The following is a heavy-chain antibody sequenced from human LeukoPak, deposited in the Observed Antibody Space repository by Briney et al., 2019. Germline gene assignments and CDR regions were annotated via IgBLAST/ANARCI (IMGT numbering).Heavy chain of an antibody. CDR3: ASTTGLDD. V-gene: IGHV1-2*02. J-gene: IGHJ4*02. CDR2: INPNSGGT. D-gene: IGHD1-1*01. CDR1: GYTFTGYY. Sequence: ASVKVSCKASGYTFTGYYMHWVRQAPGQGLEWMGWINPNSGGTNYAQRVQGRVTMTRDTSSSTAYMELSRLRSDDTAMFYCASTTGLDDWGQGTLVTVSS.